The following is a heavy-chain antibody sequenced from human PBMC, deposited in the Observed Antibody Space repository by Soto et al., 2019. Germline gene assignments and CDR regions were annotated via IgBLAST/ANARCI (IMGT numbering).Heavy chain of an antibody. CDR3: ARALGSWGAYYFDY. D-gene: IGHD3-16*01. Sequence: QITLKESGPTLVKPTQTLTLTCTVSGFSLNTYGVGVGWIRQPPGKALEWLALIYWGDDKRYSPSLKSRLTLTKDTTKNQVVLTTTNMDPVDTVTYYCARALGSWGAYYFDYWGQGTLVTVSS. CDR2: IYWGDDK. CDR1: GFSLNTYGVG. J-gene: IGHJ4*02. V-gene: IGHV2-5*02.